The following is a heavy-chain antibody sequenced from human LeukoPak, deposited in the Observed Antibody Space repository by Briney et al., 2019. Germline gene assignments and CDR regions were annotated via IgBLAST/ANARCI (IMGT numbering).Heavy chain of an antibody. D-gene: IGHD6-19*01. CDR1: GFSVSINY. CDR2: IFSGGSR. V-gene: IGHV3-66*01. CDR3: ARDSGSGWRHDY. J-gene: IGHJ4*02. Sequence: GGSLRLSCAVSGFSVSINYMSWARQAPAKGLEWVSVIFSGGSRYYADSVKDRFTISRDNSNNILYLQMNSLRAEDTAVYYCARDSGSGWRHDYWGQGTLVTVSS.